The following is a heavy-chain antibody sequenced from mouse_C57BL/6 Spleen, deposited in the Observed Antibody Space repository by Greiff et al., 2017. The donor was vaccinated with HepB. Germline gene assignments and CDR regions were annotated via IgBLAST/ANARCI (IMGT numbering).Heavy chain of an antibody. CDR3: AGLRRYFDV. D-gene: IGHD2-4*01. V-gene: IGHV1-69*01. Sequence: QVQLKQSGAELVMPGASVKLSCKASGYTFTSYWMHWVKQRPGQGLEWIGEIDPSDSYTNYNQKFKGKSTLTVDKSSSTAYMQLSSLTSEDSAVYYCAGLRRYFDVWGTGTTVTVSS. CDR1: GYTFTSYW. J-gene: IGHJ1*03. CDR2: IDPSDSYT.